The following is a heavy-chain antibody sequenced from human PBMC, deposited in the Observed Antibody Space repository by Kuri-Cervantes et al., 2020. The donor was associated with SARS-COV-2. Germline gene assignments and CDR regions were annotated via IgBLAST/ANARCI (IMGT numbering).Heavy chain of an antibody. CDR3: ARDRGDAFDI. Sequence: GESLKISCAASGFTFSSYSMNWVRQAPGKGLEWVSSISSSSYIYYADSVKGRFTISRDNAKNSLYLQMNSLRAEDTAVYYCARDRGDAFDIWGQGTMVTVSS. J-gene: IGHJ3*02. CDR1: GFTFSSYS. CDR2: ISSSSYI. V-gene: IGHV3-21*01.